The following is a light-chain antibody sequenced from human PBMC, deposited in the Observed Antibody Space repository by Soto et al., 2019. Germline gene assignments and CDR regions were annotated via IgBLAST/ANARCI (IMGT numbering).Light chain of an antibody. CDR1: QSISSW. V-gene: IGKV1-5*01. J-gene: IGKJ4*01. CDR2: DAS. CDR3: QQGASFPRT. Sequence: DIQMTQSPSTLSASVGDRVTITCRASQSISSWLAWYQQKPGKAPKLLIYDASSLESGVPSRFSGSGSGTEFTLTISSLQPDDFATYYCQQGASFPRTFGGGTKVEIK.